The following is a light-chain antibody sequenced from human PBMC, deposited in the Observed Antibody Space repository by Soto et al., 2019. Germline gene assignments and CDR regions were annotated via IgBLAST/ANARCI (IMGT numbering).Light chain of an antibody. CDR3: QQYNSYPWT. J-gene: IGKJ1*01. CDR2: KAS. Sequence: DIQMTQSPATLSASVGDRVTITCRASQSISSWLAWFQQKPGKPPKLLIYKASTLESGGPSRFSGSGSGTEFTLTISSLQPDDFATYFCQQYNSYPWTFGQGTKVEIK. V-gene: IGKV1-5*03. CDR1: QSISSW.